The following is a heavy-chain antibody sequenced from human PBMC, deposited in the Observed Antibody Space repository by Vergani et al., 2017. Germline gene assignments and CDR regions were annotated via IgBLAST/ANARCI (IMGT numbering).Heavy chain of an antibody. V-gene: IGHV1-69*06. CDR2: IIPIFGTA. CDR3: ARDPTKTYGDYDWFDP. D-gene: IGHD4-17*01. Sequence: QVQLVQSGAEVKKPGSSVKVSCKASGGSFSSYAISWVRQAPGQGLEWMGGIIPIFGTANYAQKFQGRVTITADKSTSTAYMALSSLRSEDTAVYYCARDPTKTYGDYDWFDPWGQGTLVTVSS. J-gene: IGHJ5*02. CDR1: GGSFSSYA.